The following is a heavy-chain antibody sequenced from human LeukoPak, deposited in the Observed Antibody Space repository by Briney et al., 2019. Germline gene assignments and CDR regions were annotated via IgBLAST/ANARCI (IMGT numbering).Heavy chain of an antibody. J-gene: IGHJ4*02. CDR2: IYYSGST. CDR3: ARRLYGGNSDY. D-gene: IGHD4-23*01. Sequence: SETLSLTCTVSGGSISSYYWSWIRQPPGKGLEWIGYIYYSGSTNYNPSLKSRVTISVDTSKNQFSLKLSSVTAADTAVYYCARRLYGGNSDYWGQGTLVTVSS. V-gene: IGHV4-59*08. CDR1: GGSISSYY.